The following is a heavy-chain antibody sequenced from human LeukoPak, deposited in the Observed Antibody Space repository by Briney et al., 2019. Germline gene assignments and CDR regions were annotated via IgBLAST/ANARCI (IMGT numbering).Heavy chain of an antibody. V-gene: IGHV1-2*06. J-gene: IGHJ4*02. CDR2: INPNSGGT. CDR3: ARDWDSGGYYYEFDH. Sequence: ASVKVSCKASGYTFTGYYMHWVRQAPGQGLEWMGRINPNSGGTNYAQKFQGRVTMTRDTSISTAYMELSRLRSDDTAVYYCARDWDSGGYYYEFDHWGQGTLVTVSS. D-gene: IGHD3-22*01. CDR1: GYTFTGYY.